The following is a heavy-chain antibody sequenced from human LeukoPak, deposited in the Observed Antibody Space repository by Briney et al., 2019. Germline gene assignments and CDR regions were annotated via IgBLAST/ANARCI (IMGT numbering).Heavy chain of an antibody. Sequence: PGGSLRLSCAASGFTFSSYTMNWVRQAPGKGLEWVSSISSSSSYIYYADSVKGRFTISRDNAKNSLYLQMNSLRAEDTAVYYCAREVGWLVLNYYYGMDVWGQGTTVTVSS. CDR1: GFTFSSYT. CDR3: AREVGWLVLNYYYGMDV. CDR2: ISSSSSYI. J-gene: IGHJ6*02. V-gene: IGHV3-21*01. D-gene: IGHD6-19*01.